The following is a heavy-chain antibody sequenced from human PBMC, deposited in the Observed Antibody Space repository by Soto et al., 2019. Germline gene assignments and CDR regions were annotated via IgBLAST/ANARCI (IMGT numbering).Heavy chain of an antibody. Sequence: QVQLQESGPGLVKPSETLSLTCTDSGGSISSYYWSLIRLPPGKGLEWIGHIYYRGSTNYNPSLRSRVTISVDTSKNQFSLKLSSVTAADTAVYYFTRSYVSCFDYWGQGTLVTVSS. D-gene: IGHD5-18*01. CDR2: IYYRGST. V-gene: IGHV4-59*08. J-gene: IGHJ4*02. CDR3: TRSYVSCFDY. CDR1: GGSISSYY.